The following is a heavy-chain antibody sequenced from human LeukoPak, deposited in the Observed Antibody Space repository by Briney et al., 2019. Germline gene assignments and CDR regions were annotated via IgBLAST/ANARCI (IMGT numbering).Heavy chain of an antibody. CDR2: VTGSGGNT. V-gene: IGHV3-23*01. CDR1: GFTFSNYA. Sequence: GASLRLSCAASGFTFSNYAMSWVRQAPGKGLEWVSAVTGSGGNTYYADSVRGRFTISRDNSKNTVFLQMNSLRAEDTAVYYCAKWGDYDVLTGYYVSDYWGQGTLVTVSS. J-gene: IGHJ4*02. D-gene: IGHD3-9*01. CDR3: AKWGDYDVLTGYYVSDY.